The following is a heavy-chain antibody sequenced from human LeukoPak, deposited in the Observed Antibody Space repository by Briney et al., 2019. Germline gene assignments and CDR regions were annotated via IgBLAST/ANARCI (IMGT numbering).Heavy chain of an antibody. V-gene: IGHV1-2*02. CDR2: INPNSGGT. CDR1: GYTFTGYY. D-gene: IGHD1-1*01. J-gene: IGHJ4*02. Sequence: ASVKVSCRASGYTFTGYYMHWVRQAPGQGLEWMGWINPNSGGTNYAQKFQGRVTMTRDTSISTAYMELSRLRSDDTAVYYCARGPNWNDVGYLDYWGQGTLVTVSS. CDR3: ARGPNWNDVGYLDY.